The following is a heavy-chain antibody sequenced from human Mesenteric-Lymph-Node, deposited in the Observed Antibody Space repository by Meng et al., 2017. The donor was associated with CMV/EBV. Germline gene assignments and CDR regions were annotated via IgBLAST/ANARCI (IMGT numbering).Heavy chain of an antibody. Sequence: GESLKISCAASGLSVSNNYMHWVRRAPGKGLEWVSVIYSAGTTYYADSVKGRFTISRDKSKNTLYLQLNSLRAEDTAVYYCARAKGCSSTSCYHYFDYWGQGTLVTVSS. V-gene: IGHV3-53*01. CDR3: ARAKGCSSTSCYHYFDY. CDR1: GLSVSNNY. CDR2: IYSAGTT. D-gene: IGHD2-2*01. J-gene: IGHJ4*02.